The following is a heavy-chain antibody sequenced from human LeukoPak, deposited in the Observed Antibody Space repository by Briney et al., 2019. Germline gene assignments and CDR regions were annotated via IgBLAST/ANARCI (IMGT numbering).Heavy chain of an antibody. V-gene: IGHV4-59*11. J-gene: IGHJ4*02. D-gene: IGHD3-22*01. Sequence: PSETLSLTCTVSGGSISSHYWSWIRQPPGKGLEWIGYIYYSVSTNYNPSLKSRVTISVDTSKNQFSLKLSSVTAADTAVYYGARGGDYYDTTPGGYWGQGTLVTVSS. CDR3: ARGGDYYDTTPGGY. CDR2: IYYSVST. CDR1: GGSISSHY.